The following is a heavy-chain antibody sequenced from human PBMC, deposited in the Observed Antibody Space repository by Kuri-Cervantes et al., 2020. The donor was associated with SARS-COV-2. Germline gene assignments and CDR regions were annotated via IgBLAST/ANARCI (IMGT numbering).Heavy chain of an antibody. D-gene: IGHD3-3*01. CDR3: ARAGERYYDFWSGHLPNDAVDV. J-gene: IGHJ3*01. V-gene: IGHV3-11*04. Sequence: GESLKISCAASGFTFSDYYMHWIRQAPGKGLERVSYISSSGTTTYYADSVKGRFTTSRDNAKKSLYVQMNSLRAVDTAVYYCARAGERYYDFWSGHLPNDAVDVWGRGTMVTVSS. CDR1: GFTFSDYY. CDR2: ISSSGTTT.